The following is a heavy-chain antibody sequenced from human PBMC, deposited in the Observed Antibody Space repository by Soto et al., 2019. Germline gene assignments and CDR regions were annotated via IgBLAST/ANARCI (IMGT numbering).Heavy chain of an antibody. J-gene: IGHJ6*02. CDR2: ISSSSSYI. CDR1: GFTFSSYS. V-gene: IGHV3-21*01. CDR3: ARDPDFDIVVVPAAHPGYGMDV. D-gene: IGHD2-2*01. Sequence: GGSLRLSCAASGFTFSSYSMNWVRQAPGKGLERVSSISSSSSYIYYADSVKGRFTISRDNAKNSLYLQMNSLRAEDTAVYYCARDPDFDIVVVPAAHPGYGMDVWGQGTTVTVSS.